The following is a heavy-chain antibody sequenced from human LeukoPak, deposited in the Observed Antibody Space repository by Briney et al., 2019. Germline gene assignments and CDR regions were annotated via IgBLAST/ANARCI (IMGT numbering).Heavy chain of an antibody. D-gene: IGHD3-3*01. V-gene: IGHV3-23*01. J-gene: IGHJ6*03. CDR2: ISRSGGST. CDR3: AKSAADFWSGYNYYYYMDV. Sequence: PGGSLRLSCAASGFTFSSYAMSWVRQAPGKGLEWVSAISRSGGSTYYADSVKGRFTISRDNSKNTLYLQMNSLRAEDTAVYYCAKSAADFWSGYNYYYYMDVWGKGTTVTVSS. CDR1: GFTFSSYA.